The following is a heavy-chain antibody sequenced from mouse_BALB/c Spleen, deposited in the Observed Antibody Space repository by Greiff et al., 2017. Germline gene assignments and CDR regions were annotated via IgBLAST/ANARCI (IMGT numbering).Heavy chain of an antibody. D-gene: IGHD2-1*01. J-gene: IGHJ4*01. CDR3: ARLYGNYVGGAMDY. Sequence: QVQLKQSGPELVKPGASVKMSCKASGYTFTSYYIHWVKQRPGQGLEWIGWIYPGDGSTKYNEKFKGKTTLTADKSSSTAYMLLSSLTSEDSAIYFCARLYGNYVGGAMDYWGQGTSVTVSS. CDR1: GYTFTSYY. V-gene: IGHV1S56*01. CDR2: IYPGDGST.